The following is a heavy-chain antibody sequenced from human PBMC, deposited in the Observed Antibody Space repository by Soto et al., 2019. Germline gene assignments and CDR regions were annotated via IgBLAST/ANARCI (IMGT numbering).Heavy chain of an antibody. CDR1: GYTFTSYG. Sequence: ASVKVSCKASGYTFTSYGISWVRQAPGQGLEWIGWISAYNGNTNYAQKLQGRVTMTTDTSTSTAYMELRSLRSDDTAVYYCARARTWGGGENAFDIWGQGTMVTVSS. J-gene: IGHJ3*02. CDR3: ARARTWGGGENAFDI. CDR2: ISAYNGNT. D-gene: IGHD3-16*01. V-gene: IGHV1-18*04.